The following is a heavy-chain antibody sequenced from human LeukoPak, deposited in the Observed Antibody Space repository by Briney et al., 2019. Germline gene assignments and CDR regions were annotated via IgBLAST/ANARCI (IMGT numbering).Heavy chain of an antibody. CDR3: ARLTGGYFDY. CDR2: IYHTGTT. CDR1: GGSIKNEY. D-gene: IGHD1-14*01. V-gene: IGHV4-59*08. J-gene: IGHJ4*02. Sequence: SETLSLTCTVSGGSIKNEYWSWVRQPPGKGLEWIGYIYHTGTTNYNPSLKSRVTISVDMSKNQFSLKLNSVTAADTAVYHCARLTGGYFDYWGQGTLVTVSS.